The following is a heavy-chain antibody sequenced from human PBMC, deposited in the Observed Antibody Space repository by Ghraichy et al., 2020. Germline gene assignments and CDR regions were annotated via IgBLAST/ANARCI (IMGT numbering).Heavy chain of an antibody. J-gene: IGHJ4*02. V-gene: IGHV1-18*01. D-gene: IGHD3-22*01. CDR1: GYTFTSYG. CDR2: ISAYNGNT. Sequence: ASVKVSCKASGYTFTSYGISWVRQAPGQGLEWMGWISAYNGNTNYAQKLQGRVTMTTDTSTSTAYMELRSLRSDDTAVYYCARDLNPHYYYDSSGYDYWGQGTLVTVSS. CDR3: ARDLNPHYYYDSSGYDY.